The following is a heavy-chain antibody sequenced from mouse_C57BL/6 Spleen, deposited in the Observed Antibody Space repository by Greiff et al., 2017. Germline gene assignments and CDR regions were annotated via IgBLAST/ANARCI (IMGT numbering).Heavy chain of an antibody. V-gene: IGHV1-69*01. D-gene: IGHD2-5*01. CDR3: ARYSRERAMDY. Sequence: VKLQQPGAELVMPGASVKLSCKASGYTFTSYWMHWVKQRPGQGLEWIGEFDPSDSYTNYNQKFKGKSTLTVDKSSSTAYMKLSRRTSEDSAVYYWARYSRERAMDYRGQGTSVTGSS. CDR2: FDPSDSYT. J-gene: IGHJ4*01. CDR1: GYTFTSYW.